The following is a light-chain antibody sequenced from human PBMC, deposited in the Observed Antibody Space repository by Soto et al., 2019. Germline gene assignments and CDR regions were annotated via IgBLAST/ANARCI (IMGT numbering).Light chain of an antibody. J-gene: IGKJ1*01. CDR2: AAS. CDR1: QSISSY. Sequence: DIQMTQSPSSPSASVGDRVTITCRASQSISSYLNWYQQKPGKAPKLLIYAASSLQSGVPSRFSGSGSGTDFTLTISSLQPEDFATYYCQQSYSTTRTFGQGTKVDIK. CDR3: QQSYSTTRT. V-gene: IGKV1-39*01.